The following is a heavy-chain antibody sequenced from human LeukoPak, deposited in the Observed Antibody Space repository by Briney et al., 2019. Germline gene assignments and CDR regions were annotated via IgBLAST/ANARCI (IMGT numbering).Heavy chain of an antibody. V-gene: IGHV4-39*07. CDR2: IYHSGST. CDR3: ARVSDIVSIHFDY. J-gene: IGHJ4*02. CDR1: GGSISSSSYY. Sequence: SETLSLTCTVSGGSISSSSYYWGWIRQPPGKGLEWIGSIYHSGSTYYNPSLKSRVTISVDTSKNEFSLRLRSVTAADTALYYCARVSDIVSIHFDYWGQGTLVTVSS. D-gene: IGHD5/OR15-5a*01.